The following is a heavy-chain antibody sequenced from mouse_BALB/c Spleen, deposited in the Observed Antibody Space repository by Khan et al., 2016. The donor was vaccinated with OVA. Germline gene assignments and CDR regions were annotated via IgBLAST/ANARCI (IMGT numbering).Heavy chain of an antibody. CDR2: ISSGGSYT. CDR3: ARLAYYYDSGGFAY. D-gene: IGHD1-1*01. J-gene: IGHJ3*01. V-gene: IGHV5-6*01. Sequence: EVELVESGGDLVKPEGSLKLSCVASGFTFSTYGMSWVRQTPDKRLEWVATISSGGSYTYYPDSVQGRFTISRDNAKNTLYLQMSSLKSEDTAMFYCARLAYYYDSGGFAYWGQGTLVTVSA. CDR1: GFTFSTYG.